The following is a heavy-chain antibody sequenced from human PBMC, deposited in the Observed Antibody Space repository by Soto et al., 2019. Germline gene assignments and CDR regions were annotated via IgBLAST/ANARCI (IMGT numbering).Heavy chain of an antibody. CDR3: ARVPGP. CDR2: LYQSGST. J-gene: IGHJ5*02. CDR1: GGSISSGGYS. D-gene: IGHD7-27*01. Sequence: QLQLQESGSGLVKPSQTLSLTCAVSGGSISSGGYSWSWMRQPPGTGLGWIGHLYQSGSTYYNPSPXSRXTISVDRSKNQFSLKLSSVTVADTAVYFCARVPGPWGQGTLVTVSS. V-gene: IGHV4-30-2*01.